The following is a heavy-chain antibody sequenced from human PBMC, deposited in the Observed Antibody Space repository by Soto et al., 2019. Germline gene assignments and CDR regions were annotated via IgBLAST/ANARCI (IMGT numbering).Heavy chain of an antibody. J-gene: IGHJ5*02. Sequence: SETLSLTCTVSGGSISSGGYYWSWIRQHPGKGLEWIGYIYYSGSTYYNPSLKSRVTISVDTSKNQFSLKLSSVTAADTAVYYCARDTATSNWFAPWGQGTLVTVSS. CDR1: GGSISSGGYY. CDR2: IYYSGST. D-gene: IGHD5-18*01. CDR3: ARDTATSNWFAP. V-gene: IGHV4-31*03.